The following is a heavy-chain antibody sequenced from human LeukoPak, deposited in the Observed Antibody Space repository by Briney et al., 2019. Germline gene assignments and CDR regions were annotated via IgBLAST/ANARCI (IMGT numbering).Heavy chain of an antibody. CDR2: IYHTGSA. CDR3: ARFYDTGGYHYFFDC. Sequence: SETLSLTCTVSGGSISSHYWSWIRQPPGKGLEWIGYIYHTGSASYNPSLKSRVTMSVDTSKNQFSLKLSSVTAADTAVYYCARFYDTGGYHYFFDCWGQGTLVTVSS. D-gene: IGHD3-22*01. J-gene: IGHJ4*02. CDR1: GGSISSHY. V-gene: IGHV4-59*11.